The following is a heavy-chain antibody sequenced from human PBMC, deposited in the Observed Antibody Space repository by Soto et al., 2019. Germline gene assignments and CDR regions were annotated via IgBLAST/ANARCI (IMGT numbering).Heavy chain of an antibody. CDR1: GYTFTNYA. CDR3: ARVSGYYFLDD. D-gene: IGHD5-12*01. Sequence: ASVKVSCKASGYTFTNYAMHWVRQAPGQRLEWMGWINAGNGNTKYSQKFQGRVTITSDTSASTAYMELSSLRSEDTAVYYCARVSGYYFLDDWGQGTLVTVSS. CDR2: INAGNGNT. V-gene: IGHV1-3*01. J-gene: IGHJ4*02.